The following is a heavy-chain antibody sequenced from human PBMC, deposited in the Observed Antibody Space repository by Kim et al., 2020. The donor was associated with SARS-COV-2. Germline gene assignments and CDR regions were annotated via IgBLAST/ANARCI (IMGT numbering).Heavy chain of an antibody. J-gene: IGHJ4*02. CDR3: SRGGGGHCRAGGCHSGDY. V-gene: IGHV1-18*04. Sequence: ASVKVSCKASGYIFPSYGITWVRQAPGQGLEWMGWINTYNSDTNYAQNLQGRVTMTVDTSASTAYMELTSLRSDDTAVYYCSRGGGGHCRAGGCHSGDYWGQGTLVTVSS. D-gene: IGHD2-21*01. CDR1: GYIFPSYG. CDR2: INTYNSDT.